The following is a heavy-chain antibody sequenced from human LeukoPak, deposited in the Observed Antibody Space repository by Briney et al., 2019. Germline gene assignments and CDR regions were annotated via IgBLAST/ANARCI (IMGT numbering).Heavy chain of an antibody. Sequence: SETLSLTCTVSGGSISSGDYYGSWIRQPPGKVLEWIGYIYYSGITYHHPSLKSRVTILVDTSKNQFSLKLSSVTAADTAVYYCARDPGIFTYYYYGMDVWGQGTTVTVSS. CDR2: IYYSGIT. CDR1: GGSISSGDYY. V-gene: IGHV4-30-4*01. J-gene: IGHJ6*02. D-gene: IGHD3-9*01. CDR3: ARDPGIFTYYYYGMDV.